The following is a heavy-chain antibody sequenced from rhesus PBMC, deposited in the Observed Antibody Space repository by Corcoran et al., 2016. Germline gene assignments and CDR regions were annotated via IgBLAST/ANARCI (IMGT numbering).Heavy chain of an antibody. CDR3: ARVTVAANPLYCFEY. D-gene: IGHD4-29*01. V-gene: IGHV4-76*01. CDR1: GGSISSGYD. J-gene: IGHJ4*01. CDR2: IYGSSGST. Sequence: QVQLQESGPGAVKPSETLSLTCAVPGGSISSGYDWSWIRQPPGKGLARIGYIYGSSGSTNYNPSLKNRVTISKDASKNQFSLKLSSVTEADTAVYYCARVTVAANPLYCFEYWGQGVLVTVSS.